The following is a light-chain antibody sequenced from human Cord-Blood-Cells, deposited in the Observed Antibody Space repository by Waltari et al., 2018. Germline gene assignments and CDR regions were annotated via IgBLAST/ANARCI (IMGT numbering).Light chain of an antibody. V-gene: IGKV2-28*01. J-gene: IGKJ1*01. Sequence: DIVMTQSPLSLPVTPGEPASISCRSSQRLLHSNGYHYLDWYLQKPGQSPQLLIYLGSNRASGVPDRFSGSGSGTDFTLKISRVEAENVGVYYCMQALQTPWTFGQGTKVEIK. CDR1: QRLLHSNGYHY. CDR2: LGS. CDR3: MQALQTPWT.